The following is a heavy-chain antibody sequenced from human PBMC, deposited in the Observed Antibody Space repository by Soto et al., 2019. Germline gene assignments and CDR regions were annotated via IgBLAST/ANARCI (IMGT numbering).Heavy chain of an antibody. CDR1: GFTFDDYA. D-gene: IGHD3-10*01. CDR2: ISWNSGSI. Sequence: GGSLRLSCAASGFTFDDYAMHWVRQAPGKGLEWVSGISWNSGSIGYADSVKGRFTISRDNAKNSLYLQMNSLRAEDTALYYCARGSGSYYQQVDYYYYMDVWGKGTTVTVSS. CDR3: ARGSGSYYQQVDYYYYMDV. V-gene: IGHV3-9*01. J-gene: IGHJ6*03.